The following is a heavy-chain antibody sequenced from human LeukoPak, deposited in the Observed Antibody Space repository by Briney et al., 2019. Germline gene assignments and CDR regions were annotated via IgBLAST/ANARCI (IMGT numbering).Heavy chain of an antibody. CDR3: ARGAVRGGTNFDY. J-gene: IGHJ4*02. V-gene: IGHV6-1*01. Sequence: SQTLSLTCAISGDSVSGSPAVWNWIRQSPSRGLEWLGRAYYRSKWFIDYALSVKGRITITPDTSKNQFSLQLNSVTAEDTAVYYCARGAVRGGTNFDYWGQGALVTVSS. CDR2: AYYRSKWFI. D-gene: IGHD3-10*01. CDR1: GDSVSGSPAV.